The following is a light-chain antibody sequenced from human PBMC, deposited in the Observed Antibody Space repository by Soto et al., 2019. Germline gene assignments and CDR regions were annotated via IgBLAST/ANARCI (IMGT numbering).Light chain of an antibody. J-gene: IGKJ5*01. CDR2: WAS. CDR3: QQYYSTPPT. Sequence: DIVMTQSADSLALSLCESATINCKSSQSVLYSSNNKNYLAWYQQKPGQPPKLLIYWASTRESGVPDRFSGSGSGTDFTLTISSLQAEDVAVYYCQQYYSTPPTFGQGTRLEIK. V-gene: IGKV4-1*01. CDR1: QSVLYSSNNKNY.